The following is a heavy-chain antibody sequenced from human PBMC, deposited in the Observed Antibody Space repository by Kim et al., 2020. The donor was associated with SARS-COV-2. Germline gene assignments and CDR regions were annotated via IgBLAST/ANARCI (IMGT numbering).Heavy chain of an antibody. J-gene: IGHJ6*02. V-gene: IGHV3-23*01. CDR2: ISNDGDVA. CDR3: AKVLAPAYGMDV. CDR1: GFTFRSYA. D-gene: IGHD3-3*02. Sequence: GGSLRLSCAASGFTFRSYAMSWVLQSPGKGLEWVSLISNDGDVAHYADSVQGRFTISRDNSKETLYLHMHSLRAEDTAVYFCAKVLAPAYGMDVWGQGTT.